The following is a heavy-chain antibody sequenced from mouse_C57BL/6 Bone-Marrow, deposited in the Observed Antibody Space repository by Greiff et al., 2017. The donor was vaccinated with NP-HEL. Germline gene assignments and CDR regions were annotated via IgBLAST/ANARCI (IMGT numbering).Heavy chain of an antibody. CDR1: GYTFTSHW. CDR3: ARGDYDERDYFDY. D-gene: IGHD2-4*01. CDR2: IFPGSGST. Sequence: VQLQQSGPELVRPGASVKISCKAPGYTFTSHWMQWVRQRPGQGLEWIGEIFPGSGSTYYNEKFKGKATLTVDKSSSTAYMQLSSLTSEDSAVYYCARGDYDERDYFDYWGQGTTLTVSS. J-gene: IGHJ2*01. V-gene: IGHV1-56*01.